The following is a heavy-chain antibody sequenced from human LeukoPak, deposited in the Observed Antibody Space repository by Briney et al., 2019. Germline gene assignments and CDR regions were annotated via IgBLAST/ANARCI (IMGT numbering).Heavy chain of an antibody. CDR3: AGGGYSYAPGY. CDR2: IYYSGST. CDR1: GGSISSSSYY. D-gene: IGHD5-18*01. V-gene: IGHV4-39*01. J-gene: IGHJ4*02. Sequence: SDTLSLTCTVSGGSISSSSYYWGWIRQPPGKGLEWIGSIYYSGSTYYNPSLKSRVTISVDTSKNQFSLKLSSVTAADTAVYYCAGGGYSYAPGYWGQGTLVTVSS.